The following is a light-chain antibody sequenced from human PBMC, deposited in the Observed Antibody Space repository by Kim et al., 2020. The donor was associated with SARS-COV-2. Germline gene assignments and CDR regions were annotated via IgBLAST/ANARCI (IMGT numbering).Light chain of an antibody. V-gene: IGKV4-1*01. CDR2: WAS. J-gene: IGKJ2*01. CDR1: QSVFDSYHGQYQ. CDR3: QQYYNTPYT. Sequence: RATINCKCSQSVFDSYHGQYQLAWYQQKPGQPPKLLIYWASTRESGVPDRFSGSGSGTDFTLTISSLQAEDVAVYYCQQYYNTPYTFGQGTKLEIK.